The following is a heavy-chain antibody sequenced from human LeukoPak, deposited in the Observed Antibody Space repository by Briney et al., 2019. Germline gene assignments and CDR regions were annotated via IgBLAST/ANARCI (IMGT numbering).Heavy chain of an antibody. J-gene: IGHJ4*02. V-gene: IGHV3-64*01. CDR3: ARDHYDSSGYYVGDY. CDR1: GFALRTSA. D-gene: IGHD3-22*01. Sequence: GGSLRLSCAASGFALRTSAMHWVRQAPGKGLEYVSTISSNGGTTYYGNSVKGRFTISRDNSKNTLYLQMGSLRAEDLAVYYCARDHYDSSGYYVGDYWGQGTLVTVSS. CDR2: ISSNGGTT.